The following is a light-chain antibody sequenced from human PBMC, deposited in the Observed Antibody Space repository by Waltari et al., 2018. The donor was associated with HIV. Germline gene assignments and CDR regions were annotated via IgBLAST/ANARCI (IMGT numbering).Light chain of an antibody. CDR2: AAS. Sequence: DIKMTQSPSSLSASVGDNVTIPCRASQLINRSLNWYQQKPAKAPRLLIYAASSLQSGVPSRFSGSGSWTDVTLTISNLQPEEFATYYCHQTYSTPRTFGEGTKVEIK. CDR1: QLINRS. CDR3: HQTYSTPRT. J-gene: IGKJ1*01. V-gene: IGKV1-39*01.